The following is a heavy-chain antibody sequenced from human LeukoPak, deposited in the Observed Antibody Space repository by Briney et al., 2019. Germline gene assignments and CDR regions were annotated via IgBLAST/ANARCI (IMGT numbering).Heavy chain of an antibody. Sequence: PGGSLRLSCLASGFTFSNCAFHWVRQAPGKGLEWVAIISYDASNKYYADSVKGRFTISRDDSKNTLYLQMNSLRAEDTAVYYCARDGALKTGYGIDVWGQGTTVTVSS. CDR3: ARDGALKTGYGIDV. CDR2: ISYDASNK. D-gene: IGHD3-9*01. CDR1: GFTFSNCA. V-gene: IGHV3-30-3*01. J-gene: IGHJ6*02.